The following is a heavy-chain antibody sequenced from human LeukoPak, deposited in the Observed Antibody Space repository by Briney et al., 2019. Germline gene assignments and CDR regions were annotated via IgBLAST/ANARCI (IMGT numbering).Heavy chain of an antibody. V-gene: IGHV3-48*03. D-gene: IGHD4-17*01. J-gene: IGHJ4*02. CDR1: GFTFSSYE. CDR2: ISSSGSTI. CDR3: ARGASYGDYVDY. Sequence: PGGSLRLSCAASGFTFSSYEMNWVRQAPGKGLEWVSYISSSGSTIYYADSVKGRFTISRDNAKNSLYLQMNSLRAEDTAVYYCARGASYGDYVDYWGRGTLVTVSS.